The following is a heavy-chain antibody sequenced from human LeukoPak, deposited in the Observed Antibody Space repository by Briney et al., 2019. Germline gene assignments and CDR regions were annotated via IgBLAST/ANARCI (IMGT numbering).Heavy chain of an antibody. V-gene: IGHV3-48*03. CDR3: AREDRTGSGTAFDI. CDR2: ISSSGSTI. D-gene: IGHD3/OR15-3a*01. Sequence: GGSLRLSCAASGFTFSSYEMNWVRQAPGKGLEWVSYISSSGSTIYYADSVKGRFTISRDNDKNSLYLQMSSLRAEDTAAYYCAREDRTGSGTAFDIRGQGTMVTVSS. CDR1: GFTFSSYE. J-gene: IGHJ3*02.